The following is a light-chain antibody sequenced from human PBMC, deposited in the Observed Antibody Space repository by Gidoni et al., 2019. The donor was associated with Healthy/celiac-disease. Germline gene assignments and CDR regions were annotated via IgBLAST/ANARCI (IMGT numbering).Light chain of an antibody. V-gene: IGKV1-39*01. J-gene: IGKJ1*01. CDR1: QRISSY. Sequence: DIQMTQSPSSLSASVGDRVTITCRASQRISSYLNWYQQKPGEAPTLLIYAASSLQSGVPSRVSGSGSWTDFTLTISSLHPEDFATYYCQQRYSTPPTFGQGTKVEIK. CDR2: AAS. CDR3: QQRYSTPPT.